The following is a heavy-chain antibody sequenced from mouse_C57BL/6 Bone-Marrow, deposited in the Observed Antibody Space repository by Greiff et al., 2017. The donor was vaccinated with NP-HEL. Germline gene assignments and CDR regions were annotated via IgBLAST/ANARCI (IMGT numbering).Heavy chain of an antibody. J-gene: IGHJ2*01. Sequence: VQLQESGPGLVQPSQSLSITCTVSGFSFTSYGVHWVRPSPGQGLAWMGMIWSGGSTDYNAAFLSRLSISKEHSKSQVFLKMNSLQADDTAIYYCAREGDYDGEYYFDYWGQGTTLTVSS. CDR2: IWSGGST. V-gene: IGHV2-2*01. D-gene: IGHD2-4*01. CDR3: AREGDYDGEYYFDY. CDR1: GFSFTSYG.